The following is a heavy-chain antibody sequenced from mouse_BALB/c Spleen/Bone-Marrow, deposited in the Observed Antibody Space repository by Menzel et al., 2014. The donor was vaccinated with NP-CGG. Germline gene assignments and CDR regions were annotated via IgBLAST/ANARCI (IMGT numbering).Heavy chain of an antibody. Sequence: QVTLKESGAELVKPGASVKLSCKASGCTFTSYWMHWVKQRPGQGLEWIGEIDPSDSYTNYNQKFKGKATLTVDKSSSTAYMQLSSLTSEDSAVYYCARDAISTVVATDYWGQGTPLTVSS. CDR2: IDPSDSYT. D-gene: IGHD1-1*01. CDR1: GCTFTSYW. V-gene: IGHV1-69*02. J-gene: IGHJ2*01. CDR3: ARDAISTVVATDY.